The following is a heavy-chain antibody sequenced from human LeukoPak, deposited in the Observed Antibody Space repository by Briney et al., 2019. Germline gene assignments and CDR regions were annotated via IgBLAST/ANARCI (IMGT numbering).Heavy chain of an antibody. Sequence: GASVKVSCKASGYTFTGYYMHWVRQAPGQGLEWMGWINPNSGGTNYAQKFQGRVTMTRDTSISTAYMELSRLRPDDTAVYYCARGLRFLEWLLSSLYYFDYWGQGTLVTVSS. CDR3: ARGLRFLEWLLSSLYYFDY. V-gene: IGHV1-2*02. CDR1: GYTFTGYY. D-gene: IGHD3-3*01. CDR2: INPNSGGT. J-gene: IGHJ4*02.